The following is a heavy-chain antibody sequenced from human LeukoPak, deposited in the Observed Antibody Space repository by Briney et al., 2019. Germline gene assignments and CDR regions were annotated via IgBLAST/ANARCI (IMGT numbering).Heavy chain of an antibody. CDR3: ARVGRSGSPGAFDI. D-gene: IGHD1-26*01. Sequence: ASVKASCRASGYTFPTYDITWVRQAPGQGLEWMRWIRSQNGATNYAQKLQGRVTMTTDASTSTVHMELRSLRSDDTAVYYCARVGRSGSPGAFDIWGQGTMVIVSA. CDR2: IRSQNGAT. J-gene: IGHJ3*02. V-gene: IGHV1-18*01. CDR1: GYTFPTYD.